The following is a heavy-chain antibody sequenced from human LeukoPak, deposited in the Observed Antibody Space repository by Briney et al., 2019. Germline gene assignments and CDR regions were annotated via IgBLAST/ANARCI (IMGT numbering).Heavy chain of an antibody. CDR2: IIPIFGTA. CDR1: GGTFSSYA. Sequence: VKVSCKASGGTFSSYAISWVRQAPGQGLEWMGGIIPIFGTANYAQKFQGRVTITADESTSTAYMELSSLRSEDTAVYYCARDPSDYYDSSGYAPLGYWGQGTLVTVSS. D-gene: IGHD3-22*01. CDR3: ARDPSDYYDSSGYAPLGY. V-gene: IGHV1-69*13. J-gene: IGHJ4*02.